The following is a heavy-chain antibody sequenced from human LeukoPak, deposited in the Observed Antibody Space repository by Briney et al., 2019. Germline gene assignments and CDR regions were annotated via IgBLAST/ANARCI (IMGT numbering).Heavy chain of an antibody. CDR1: GFTFSSYA. V-gene: IGHV3-23*01. Sequence: GGSLRLSCAASGFTFSSYAMSWVREAPGKGLDWVSAISGSGGSTYYADSVKGRFTISRDNSKNTLYLQMNSLRAEDTAVYYCAKDGLATTNGPCGYFDYWGQGTLVTVSS. D-gene: IGHD5-24*01. J-gene: IGHJ4*02. CDR2: ISGSGGST. CDR3: AKDGLATTNGPCGYFDY.